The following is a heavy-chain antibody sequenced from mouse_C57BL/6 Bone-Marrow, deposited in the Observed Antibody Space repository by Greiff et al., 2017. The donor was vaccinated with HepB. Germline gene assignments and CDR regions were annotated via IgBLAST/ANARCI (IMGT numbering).Heavy chain of an antibody. CDR2: INPSNGGT. Sequence: QVQLQQPGTELVKPGASVKLSCKASGYTFTSYWMHWVKQRPGQGLEWIGNINPSNGGTKYNEKFKSKATLTVEKSSSTAYMQLSSLTSEDSAVYYCANSSGYGYFDDWGQGTTLTVSS. V-gene: IGHV1-53*01. D-gene: IGHD3-2*02. CDR1: GYTFTSYW. CDR3: ANSSGYGYFDD. J-gene: IGHJ2*01.